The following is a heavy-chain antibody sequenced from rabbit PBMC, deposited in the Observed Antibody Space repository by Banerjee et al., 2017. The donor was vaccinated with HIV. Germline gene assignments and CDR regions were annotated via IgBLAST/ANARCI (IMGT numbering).Heavy chain of an antibody. CDR3: ARDLAGVIGWNFGL. V-gene: IGHV1S45*01. CDR1: GFSFSNKYV. J-gene: IGHJ3*01. CDR2: IGAGSSGNT. Sequence: QEQLEESGGDLVKPEGSLTLTCTASGFSFSNKYVMCWVRQAPGKGLEWIACIGAGSSGNTVYATWAKGRFTISKTSWTTVTLQMTSLTAADTASYFCARDLAGVIGWNFGLWGQGTLVTVS. D-gene: IGHD4-1*01.